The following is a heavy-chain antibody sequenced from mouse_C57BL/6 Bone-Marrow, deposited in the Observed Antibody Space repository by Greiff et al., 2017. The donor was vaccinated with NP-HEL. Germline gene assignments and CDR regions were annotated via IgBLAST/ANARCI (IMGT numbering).Heavy chain of an antibody. V-gene: IGHV1-81*01. J-gene: IGHJ2*01. CDR2: IYPRSGNT. D-gene: IGHD1-1*01. CDR1: GYTFTSYG. Sequence: QVQLQQSGAELARPGASVKLSCKASGYTFTSYGISWVKQRTGQGLEWIGEIYPRSGNTYYNEKFKGKATLTADKSSSTAYMELRSLTSEDSAVYFCARGRDMITTVYYFDYWGQGTTLTVSS. CDR3: ARGRDMITTVYYFDY.